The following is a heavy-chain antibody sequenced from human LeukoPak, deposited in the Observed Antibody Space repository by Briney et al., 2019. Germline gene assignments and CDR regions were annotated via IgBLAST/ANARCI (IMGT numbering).Heavy chain of an antibody. D-gene: IGHD4-17*01. Sequence: PSETLSLTCAVSADSFNSHYWTWIRQPPGKGLEWIGYISYIGSTNYDPSLKGRVTISIDTSKNQFSLKLSSTTAADPAVYYCARDVVSVTKGFDIGGEGTMVSVSS. CDR1: ADSFNSHY. V-gene: IGHV4-59*11. CDR3: ARDVVSVTKGFDI. J-gene: IGHJ3*02. CDR2: ISYIGST.